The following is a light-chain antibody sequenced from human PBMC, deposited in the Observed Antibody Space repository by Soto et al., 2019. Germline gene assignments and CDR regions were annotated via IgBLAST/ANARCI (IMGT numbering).Light chain of an antibody. V-gene: IGKV3-15*01. Sequence: EIVMTQSPATLSVSPGERATLSCRASQSVSSNLGWYQQRPGQATRLLIYGASTRATGIPARFSGSGSGTEFTLTISSLQSEDSEVYYCQQYNNWSSITFGQGTRLEIK. J-gene: IGKJ5*01. CDR2: GAS. CDR1: QSVSSN. CDR3: QQYNNWSSIT.